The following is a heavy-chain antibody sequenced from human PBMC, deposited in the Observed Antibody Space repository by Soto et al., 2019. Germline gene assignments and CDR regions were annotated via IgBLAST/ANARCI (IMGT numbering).Heavy chain of an antibody. J-gene: IGHJ3*02. CDR3: AKTRGSGSYWDAFDI. Sequence: AGGSLRLSCAASRFTFSNYAMSWVRQDPGKGLEWVSGISGSSGRTYYADSVKGRFTISRDSSKNTLYLQMNSLRAEDTAVYYCAKTRGSGSYWDAFDIWGQGTMVTVSS. V-gene: IGHV3-23*01. CDR2: ISGSSGRT. D-gene: IGHD1-26*01. CDR1: RFTFSNYA.